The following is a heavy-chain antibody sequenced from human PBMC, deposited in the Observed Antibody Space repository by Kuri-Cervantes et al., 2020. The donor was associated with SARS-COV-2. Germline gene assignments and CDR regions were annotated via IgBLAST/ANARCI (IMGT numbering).Heavy chain of an antibody. J-gene: IGHJ6*02. CDR1: GFTISSYS. V-gene: IGHV3-21*01. Sequence: GESLKISCAASGFTISSYSMNWVRQAPGKGLEWVSSISSSSSYIYYADSVKGRFTISRDNAKNSLYLQMNSLRAEDTAVYYCARDRDGYSSSWYGGYYYGMDVWGQGTTVTVSS. CDR3: ARDRDGYSSSWYGGYYYGMDV. D-gene: IGHD6-13*01. CDR2: ISSSSSYI.